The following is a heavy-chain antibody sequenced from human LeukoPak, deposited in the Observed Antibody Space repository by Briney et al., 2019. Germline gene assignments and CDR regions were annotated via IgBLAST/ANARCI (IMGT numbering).Heavy chain of an antibody. J-gene: IGHJ4*02. Sequence: NPSQTLSLTCTVSGGSISSGGYYWSWIRQHPGKGLEWIGYIYYSGSTYYNPSLKSRVTISVDTSKNQFSLKLSSVTAADTAVYYCARGRNNHSTTPFDYWGQGTLVTVSS. CDR2: IYYSGST. V-gene: IGHV4-31*03. D-gene: IGHD1-1*01. CDR3: ARGRNNHSTTPFDY. CDR1: GGSISSGGYY.